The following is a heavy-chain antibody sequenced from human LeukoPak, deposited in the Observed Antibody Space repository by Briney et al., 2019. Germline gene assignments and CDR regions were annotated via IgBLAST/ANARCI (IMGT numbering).Heavy chain of an antibody. D-gene: IGHD6-19*01. V-gene: IGHV4-38-2*02. J-gene: IGHJ5*02. CDR2: IYHSGST. CDR1: GYSISSGYY. CDR3: ARGQARLSWFDP. Sequence: SETLSLTCTVSGYSISSGYYWGWVRQPPGKGLEWIGGIYHSGSTYYNPSLKSRVTISVDTSKNQFFLKLRSLTAADTAVYYCARGQARLSWFDPWGQGTLVTVSS.